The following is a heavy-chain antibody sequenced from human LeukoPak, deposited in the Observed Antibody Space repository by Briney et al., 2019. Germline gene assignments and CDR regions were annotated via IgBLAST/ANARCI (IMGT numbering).Heavy chain of an antibody. D-gene: IGHD2-21*02. J-gene: IGHJ4*02. V-gene: IGHV3-74*01. Sequence: PGGSLRLSCAASAFTFSNYWMHWVRQAPGKGLVWVSRINSEGRSTSYADSVKGRLTISRDNAKNTLYLQMNSLRAEDTAVYYCARAYCGGDCYSRAMDYWGQGTLVTVSS. CDR2: INSEGRST. CDR3: ARAYCGGDCYSRAMDY. CDR1: AFTFSNYW.